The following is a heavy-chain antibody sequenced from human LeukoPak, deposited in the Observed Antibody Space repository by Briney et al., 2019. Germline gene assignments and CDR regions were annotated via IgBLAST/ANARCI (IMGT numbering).Heavy chain of an antibody. Sequence: ASVKVSCKASGYSFIRYHIHWVRQAPGQGLEWMGWISAYNGNTNYAQKLQGRVTMTTDTSTSTAYMELRSLRSDDTAVYYCAREKDCSGGSCYLYYYYYGMDVWGQGTTVTVSS. V-gene: IGHV1-18*01. D-gene: IGHD2-15*01. CDR1: GYSFIRYH. CDR2: ISAYNGNT. J-gene: IGHJ6*02. CDR3: AREKDCSGGSCYLYYYYYGMDV.